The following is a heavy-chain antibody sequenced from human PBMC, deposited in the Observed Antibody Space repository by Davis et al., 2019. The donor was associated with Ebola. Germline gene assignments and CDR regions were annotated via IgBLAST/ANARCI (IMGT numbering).Heavy chain of an antibody. CDR2: IDWDDDK. CDR1: GFSLSTSGMC. Sequence: SGPTLVKPTQTLTLTCTFSGFSLSTSGMCVSWIRQPPGKALEWLARIDWDDDKSYSTSLKTRLTISKDTSKNQVVLKMTNMDPVDTATDYCARILETYYDYIWGSYRSNWFDPWGQGTLVTVSS. J-gene: IGHJ5*02. CDR3: ARILETYYDYIWGSYRSNWFDP. D-gene: IGHD3-16*02. V-gene: IGHV2-70*11.